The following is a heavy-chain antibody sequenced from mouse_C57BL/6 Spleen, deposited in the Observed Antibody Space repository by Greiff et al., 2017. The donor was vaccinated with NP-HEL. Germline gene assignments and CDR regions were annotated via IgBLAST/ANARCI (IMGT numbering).Heavy chain of an antibody. J-gene: IGHJ4*01. CDR1: GYAFSSYW. CDR2: IYPGDGDT. V-gene: IGHV1-80*01. D-gene: IGHD2-5*01. CDR3: ARSVHYSNSYYYAMDY. Sequence: VQLQQSGAELVKPGASVKISCKASGYAFSSYWMNWVKQRPGRGLEWIGQIYPGDGDTNYNGKFKGKATLTADKPSSTAYMQLSSLTSEDSAVYICARSVHYSNSYYYAMDYWGQGTSVTVS.